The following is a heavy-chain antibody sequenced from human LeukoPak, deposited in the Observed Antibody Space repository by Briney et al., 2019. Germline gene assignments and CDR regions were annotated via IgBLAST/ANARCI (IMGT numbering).Heavy chain of an antibody. D-gene: IGHD5-18*01. J-gene: IGHJ4*02. CDR1: SDTLTSDG. Sequence: GPSVKVSCKASSDTLTSDGMGWVRQAAGQGLEWMGWISAYNSNTIYAKKLQGRVTMTTDTSTSTAYMGLRSLRSADTAVTSRARGAVTRNYFYYWGQGTLVTVSS. CDR2: ISAYNSNT. CDR3: ARGAVTRNYFYY. V-gene: IGHV1-18*01.